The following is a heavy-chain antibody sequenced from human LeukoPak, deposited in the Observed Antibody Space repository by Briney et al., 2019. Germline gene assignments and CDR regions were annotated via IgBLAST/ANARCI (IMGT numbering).Heavy chain of an antibody. D-gene: IGHD1-26*01. CDR3: VRVQSGSYARYGMDV. V-gene: IGHV1-8*01. J-gene: IGHJ6*02. CDR1: GYTVISYD. Sequence: ASVKVSCKATGYTVISYDINWVRQATGQGLEWMGWINPNSGHTGYAQKFQGRVTMTRDTSISTAFMELSSLRSEDTAVYYCVRVQSGSYARYGMDVWGQGTTVTVSS. CDR2: INPNSGHT.